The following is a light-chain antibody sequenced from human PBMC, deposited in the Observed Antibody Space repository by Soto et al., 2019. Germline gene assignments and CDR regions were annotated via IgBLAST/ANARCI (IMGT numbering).Light chain of an antibody. J-gene: IGKJ1*01. CDR3: QQSYNTPPT. Sequence: DIQMAQSPPSLSASVGDRVTISCRASQNISRYLTWYQQAPGKAPKLLIYTTTSLQSGVPSRFSGSGSGTDFTLTISSLQPEDFATYYCQQSYNTPPTFGQGTKVDIK. CDR1: QNISRY. CDR2: TTT. V-gene: IGKV1-39*01.